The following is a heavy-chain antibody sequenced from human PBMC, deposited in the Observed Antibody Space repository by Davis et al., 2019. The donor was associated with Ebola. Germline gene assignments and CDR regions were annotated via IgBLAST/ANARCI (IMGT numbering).Heavy chain of an antibody. J-gene: IGHJ6*02. CDR3: AREEFGVVTNYGMDV. D-gene: IGHD3-3*01. Sequence: SETLSLTCTVSGGSISSGGYYWSWIRQHPGKGLEWIGYIYYSGSTYYNPSLKSRVTISVDTSKNQFSLKLSSVTAADTAVYYCAREEFGVVTNYGMDVWGQGTTVTVSS. CDR1: GGSISSGGYY. CDR2: IYYSGST. V-gene: IGHV4-31*03.